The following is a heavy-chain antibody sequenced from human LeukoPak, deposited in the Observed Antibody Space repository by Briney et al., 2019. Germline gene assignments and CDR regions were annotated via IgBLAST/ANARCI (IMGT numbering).Heavy chain of an antibody. J-gene: IGHJ5*02. CDR2: INPNSGGT. D-gene: IGHD2-2*01. CDR3: ARAPAASPTP. CDR1: GYTFTGYY. V-gene: IGHV1-2*02. Sequence: GASVKVSCKASGYTFTGYYMHWVRQAPGQGLEWMGWINPNSGGTNYAQKSQGRVTMTRDTSISTAYMELSRLRSHDTAVYYCARAPAASPTPWGQGTLVTVSS.